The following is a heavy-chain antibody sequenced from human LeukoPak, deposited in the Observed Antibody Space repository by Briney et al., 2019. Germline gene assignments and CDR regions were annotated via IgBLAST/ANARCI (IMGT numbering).Heavy chain of an antibody. D-gene: IGHD2-8*02. J-gene: IGHJ4*02. Sequence: PGGSLRLSCAASGFTFSSFGIHWVRQAPGEGLEWVAYIGYSGTDTYYADSVKGRFTISRDNSKNTVHLQVNSLRAADTALYSCARDLTERKYYIAFWGQGTPVTVSS. CDR3: ARDLTERKYYIAF. V-gene: IGHV3-30*02. CDR2: IGYSGTDT. CDR1: GFTFSSFG.